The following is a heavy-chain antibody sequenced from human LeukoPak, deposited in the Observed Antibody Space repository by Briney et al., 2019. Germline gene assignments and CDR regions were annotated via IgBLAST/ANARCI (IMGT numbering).Heavy chain of an antibody. CDR2: IIPIFGTA. CDR3: ARDPGYCSSTSCRDNWFDP. J-gene: IGHJ5*02. CDR1: GGTFSSYA. V-gene: IGHV1-69*05. D-gene: IGHD2-2*01. Sequence: SVKVSCKASGGTFSSYAISWVRQAPGQGLEWMGGIIPIFGTANYAQKLQGRVTMTTDTSTSTAYMELRSLRSDDTAVYYCARDPGYCSSTSCRDNWFDPWGQGTLVTVSS.